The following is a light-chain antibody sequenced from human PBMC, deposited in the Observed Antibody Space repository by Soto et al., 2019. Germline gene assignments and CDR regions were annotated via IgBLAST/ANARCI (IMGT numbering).Light chain of an antibody. CDR3: MQALQTPYT. CDR2: LGS. Sequence: EIVMTQSPPSLTVTPGEPASISCRSSQRPLHSNGNNFLDWYLQKPGQSPQLLIYLGSNRASGVPDRVSGSGAGTDFTLKISRVEAEDVGVYYCMQALQTPYTFGQGTRLEIK. V-gene: IGKV2-28*01. CDR1: QRPLHSNGNNF. J-gene: IGKJ5*01.